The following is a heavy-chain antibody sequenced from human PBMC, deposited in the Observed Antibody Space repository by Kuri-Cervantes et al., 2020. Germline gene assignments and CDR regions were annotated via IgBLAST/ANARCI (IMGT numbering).Heavy chain of an antibody. CDR2: MKASGNT. V-gene: IGHV1-46*01. D-gene: IGHD2-15*01. J-gene: IGHJ1*01. Sequence: ASVKVSCKTSGYTFTSYYIHWVRQAPGQGLEWKGVMKASGNTDYAQNLQGRVTMTRDTSTDTAYMELSSLRSEDTAVYYCATGVQDFVWELFQHWGQGTLVTVSS. CDR3: ATGVQDFVWELFQH. CDR1: GYTFTSYY.